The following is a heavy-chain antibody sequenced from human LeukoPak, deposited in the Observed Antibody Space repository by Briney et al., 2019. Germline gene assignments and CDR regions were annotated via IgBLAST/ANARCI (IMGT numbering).Heavy chain of an antibody. CDR1: GFTFNRCW. CDR2: INSDGRDT. V-gene: IGHV3-7*01. CDR3: TSWGDTTAEYFQR. Sequence: GGSLRLSCVVSGFTFNRCWMNWVRQAPGKGLEWVAHINSDGRDTYYVDSVKGRFTISRDNAQNSMYLQMNSLRVEDTAVYYCTSWGDTTAEYFQRWGQGTLVTVSS. D-gene: IGHD2-21*02. J-gene: IGHJ1*01.